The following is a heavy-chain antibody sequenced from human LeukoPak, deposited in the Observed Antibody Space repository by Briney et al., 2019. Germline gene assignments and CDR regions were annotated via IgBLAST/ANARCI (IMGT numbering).Heavy chain of an antibody. CDR1: GYTFTGYY. Sequence: EASVKVSCTASGYTFTGYYMHWVRQAPGQGDGWMGWINTNRGGTNYAQNFQGRVTMTRETSISTAYMELSRLRSDDTAAYFSARDIERFDYVSGSDRYMDYWGQGTLVTVSS. CDR2: INTNRGGT. V-gene: IGHV1-2*02. J-gene: IGHJ4*02. CDR3: ARDIERFDYVSGSDRYMDY. D-gene: IGHD3-16*02.